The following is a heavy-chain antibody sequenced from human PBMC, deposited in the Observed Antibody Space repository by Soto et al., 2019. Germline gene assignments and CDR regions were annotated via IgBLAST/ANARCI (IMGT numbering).Heavy chain of an antibody. V-gene: IGHV3-23*01. Sequence: GGSLRLSCAASGFTFSSYAMSWVRQAPGKGLEWVSSISGSGGSTYYADSVKGRFTISRDNSKNTLYLQMNSLRAEDTAVYYCAKGHEYSSYNYFDDWGQGTLVTVSS. D-gene: IGHD6-19*01. CDR2: ISGSGGST. CDR3: AKGHEYSSYNYFDD. CDR1: GFTFSSYA. J-gene: IGHJ4*02.